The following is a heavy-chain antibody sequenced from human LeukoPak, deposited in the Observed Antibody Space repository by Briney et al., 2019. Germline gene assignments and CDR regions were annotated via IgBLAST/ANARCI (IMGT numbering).Heavy chain of an antibody. D-gene: IGHD3-22*01. V-gene: IGHV4-34*01. CDR3: AGTSICYDSSGHRS. CDR1: VGSFSGYY. J-gene: IGHJ5*02. Sequence: SETLSLTSALYVGSFSGYYWSWIRQPPGKGLEWIGAINHSGSTNYNPSLKRRVTISVDTTKQQIQLNLSSVTAEARTVLYCAGTSICYDSSGHRSWGQGTLVTVSS. CDR2: INHSGST.